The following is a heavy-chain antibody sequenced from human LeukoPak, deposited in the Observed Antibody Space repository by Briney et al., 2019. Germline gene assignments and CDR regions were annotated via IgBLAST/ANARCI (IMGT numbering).Heavy chain of an antibody. CDR2: IYNGDNT. J-gene: IGHJ4*02. Sequence: PGGSLRLSCAASGFTVTNNHMNWVRQAPGKGLEWVSVIYNGDNTNYADSVKGRFTISRDNSKNTLYLQMNSLRAEDTAVYFCARASRWLALDNWGQGTLVTVSS. CDR1: GFTVTNNH. D-gene: IGHD6-19*01. CDR3: ARASRWLALDN. V-gene: IGHV3-66*01.